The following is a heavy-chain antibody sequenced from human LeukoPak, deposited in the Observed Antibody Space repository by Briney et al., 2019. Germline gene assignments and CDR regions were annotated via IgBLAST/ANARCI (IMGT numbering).Heavy chain of an antibody. J-gene: IGHJ4*02. CDR3: AVPARNYGDYVDY. CDR1: GYSFTSYW. D-gene: IGHD4-17*01. Sequence: ESLKISCKGSGYSFTSYWIGWVRQMPGKGLEWMGIIYPGDSDTRYSPSFQGQVTISADKSISTAYLQWSSLKASDTAMYYCAVPARNYGDYVDYWGQGTLVTVSS. V-gene: IGHV5-51*01. CDR2: IYPGDSDT.